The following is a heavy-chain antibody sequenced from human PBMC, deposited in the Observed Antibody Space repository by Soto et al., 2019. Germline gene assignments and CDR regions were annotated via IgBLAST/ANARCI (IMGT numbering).Heavy chain of an antibody. D-gene: IGHD2-21*02. V-gene: IGHV3-23*01. Sequence: GGSLRLSCAPSGLSFSSYPMSWVRQAPGKGLEWVSSIVGSSAGGSTYYADSVKGRFTISRDNSKNTLYLQMNSLRAEDTAIYYCAKGDFLFDLWGRGTLVTVSS. CDR1: GLSFSSYP. CDR3: AKGDFLFDL. CDR2: IVGSSAGGST. J-gene: IGHJ2*01.